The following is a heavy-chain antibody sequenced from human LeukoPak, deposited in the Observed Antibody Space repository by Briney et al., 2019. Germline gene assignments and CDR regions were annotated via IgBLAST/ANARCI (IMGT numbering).Heavy chain of an antibody. V-gene: IGHV4-39*01. Sequence: PSETLSLTCTVSGGSISSSSYYWGWIRQPPGKGLEWIGSIYYSGSTYYNPSLKSRVTISVDTSKNQFSLKLSSVTAADTAVYYCARHTIAVGPFDYWGQGTLVTVSS. CDR2: IYYSGST. D-gene: IGHD6-19*01. J-gene: IGHJ4*02. CDR3: ARHTIAVGPFDY. CDR1: GGSISSSSYY.